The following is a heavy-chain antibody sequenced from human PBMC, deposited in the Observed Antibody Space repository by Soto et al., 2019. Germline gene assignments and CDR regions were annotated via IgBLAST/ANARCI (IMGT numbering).Heavy chain of an antibody. Sequence: SETLSLTCAVSGYSISSGYYWGWIRQPPGKGLEWIGSIYHSGSTYYNPSLKSRVTISVDTSKNQFSLKLSSVTAADTAVYYCARRSRTTTDYWGQGTLVTVSS. CDR3: ARRSRTTTDY. V-gene: IGHV4-38-2*01. CDR1: GYSISSGYY. CDR2: IYHSGST. J-gene: IGHJ4*02. D-gene: IGHD1-1*01.